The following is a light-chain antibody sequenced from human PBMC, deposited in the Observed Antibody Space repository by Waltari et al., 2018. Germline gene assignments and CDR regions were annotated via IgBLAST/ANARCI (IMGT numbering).Light chain of an antibody. CDR3: QTGGHGTWV. Sequence: QLVLPQSTSASASLGASVKLTCTLSSGHSTNILAWLQQQPEKGPRYLMNVNSDGSHNKGVGIPDRFSGSSSGAERSLTISSLQSEDEADYYCQTGGHGTWVFGGGTRLTVL. CDR1: SGHSTNI. CDR2: VNSDGSH. J-gene: IGLJ3*02. V-gene: IGLV4-69*01.